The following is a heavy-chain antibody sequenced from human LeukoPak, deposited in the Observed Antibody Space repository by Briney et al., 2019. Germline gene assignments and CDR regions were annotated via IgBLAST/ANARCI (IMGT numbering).Heavy chain of an antibody. CDR3: AKGYDYVWGSYRGGFDY. Sequence: GGSLRLSCAASGFTFSSYAMSWVRQAPGKGLEWVAAISGSGGSTYYADSVKGRFTISRDNPKITRHLQMNRLRAEDTAVYYCAKGYDYVWGSYRGGFDYWGQGTLVTVSS. V-gene: IGHV3-23*01. J-gene: IGHJ4*02. CDR2: ISGSGGST. CDR1: GFTFSSYA. D-gene: IGHD3-16*02.